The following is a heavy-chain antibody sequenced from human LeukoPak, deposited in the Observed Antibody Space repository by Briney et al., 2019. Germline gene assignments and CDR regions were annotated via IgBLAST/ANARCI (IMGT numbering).Heavy chain of an antibody. Sequence: SVKVSCKASGGTFSSYTISWVRQAPGQGLEWMGRIIPILGIANYAQKFQGRVTITADKSTSTAYMELSSPRSEDTAVYYCARDMEVYCSGGSCMDPWGQGTLVTVSS. D-gene: IGHD2-15*01. V-gene: IGHV1-69*04. CDR1: GGTFSSYT. CDR3: ARDMEVYCSGGSCMDP. J-gene: IGHJ5*02. CDR2: IIPILGIA.